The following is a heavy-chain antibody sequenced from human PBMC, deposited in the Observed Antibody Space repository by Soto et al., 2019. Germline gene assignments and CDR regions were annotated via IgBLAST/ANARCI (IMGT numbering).Heavy chain of an antibody. CDR1: GYSFTSYW. CDR3: PTQQRGYCSGGSCYQLGPFDI. D-gene: IGHD2-15*01. Sequence: GESLKISCKGSGYSFTSYWISWVRQMPGKGLEWMGRIDPSDSYTNYSPSFQGHVTISADKSISTAYLQWSSLKASDTAMYSCPTQQRGYCSGGSCYQLGPFDIWGQGTMVTVSS. J-gene: IGHJ3*02. CDR2: IDPSDSYT. V-gene: IGHV5-10-1*01.